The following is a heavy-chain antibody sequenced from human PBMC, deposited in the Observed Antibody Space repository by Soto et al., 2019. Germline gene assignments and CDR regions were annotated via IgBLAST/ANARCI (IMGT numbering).Heavy chain of an antibody. D-gene: IGHD3-9*01. V-gene: IGHV4-59*08. CDR1: GGSISSYY. CDR2: IYYSGST. J-gene: IGHJ4*02. CDR3: ARGILRYFDWLDYYFDY. Sequence: SETLSLTCTVSGGSISSYYWSWIRQPPGKGLEWIGYIYYSGSTNYNPSLKSRVTISVDTSKNQFSLKLSSVTAADTAVYYCARGILRYFDWLDYYFDYWGQGTLVTVSS.